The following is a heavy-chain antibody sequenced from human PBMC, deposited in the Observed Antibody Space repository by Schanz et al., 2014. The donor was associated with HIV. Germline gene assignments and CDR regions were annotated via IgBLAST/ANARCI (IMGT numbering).Heavy chain of an antibody. CDR1: GFTFSTYG. V-gene: IGHV3-23*04. Sequence: VQLVESGGGVVQPGRSLRLSCAASGFTFSTYGMHWVRQAPGKGLAWVSGFSGSAGSTYYADSVKGRFTISRDNSRNKVDLQMTSLRAEDTAVYYCAREYYSRNWNWFDPWGQGTLVTVSS. CDR3: AREYYSRNWNWFDP. D-gene: IGHD6-13*01. J-gene: IGHJ5*02. CDR2: FSGSAGST.